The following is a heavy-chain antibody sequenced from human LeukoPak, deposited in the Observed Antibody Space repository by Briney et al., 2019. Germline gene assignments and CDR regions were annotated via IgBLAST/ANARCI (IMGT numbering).Heavy chain of an antibody. V-gene: IGHV4-34*01. J-gene: IGHJ4*02. CDR2: INHSGST. Sequence: PSETLSLTCAVYGGSFSGYYWSWIRQPPGKGLEWIGEINHSGSTNYNPSLKSRVTISVDTSKNQFSLKLSSVTAADTAVYYCARVAVGSHPFDYWGQGTLVTVSS. D-gene: IGHD6-19*01. CDR3: ARVAVGSHPFDY. CDR1: GGSFSGYY.